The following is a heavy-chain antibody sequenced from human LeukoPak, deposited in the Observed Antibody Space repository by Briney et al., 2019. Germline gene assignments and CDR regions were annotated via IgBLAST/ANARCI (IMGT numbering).Heavy chain of an antibody. V-gene: IGHV3-23*01. Sequence: GGSLRLSCAASGFTFSSYDMHWVRQAPGKGLEWVSAISNTGGSTYYADSVKGRFTISRDKSKNTLSLQMNSLRAEDTAVYYCAQQVGYCSSGSCYFTYWGQGTLVTVSS. CDR1: GFTFSSYD. CDR3: AQQVGYCSSGSCYFTY. D-gene: IGHD2-15*01. CDR2: ISNTGGST. J-gene: IGHJ1*01.